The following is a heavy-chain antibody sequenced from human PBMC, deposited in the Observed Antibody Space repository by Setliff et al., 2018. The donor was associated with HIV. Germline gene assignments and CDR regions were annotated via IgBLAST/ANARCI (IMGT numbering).Heavy chain of an antibody. CDR1: GNTFSSYG. CDR3: AGPRGDEAFDI. V-gene: IGHV1-69*13. CDR2: TTPLLGTT. J-gene: IGHJ3*02. D-gene: IGHD3-10*01. Sequence: SVKVSCKASGNTFSSYGITWVRQAPGQGLEWMGGTTPLLGTTNYAQKFQGRVTITADASSSTMYMELSGLRSGDTAVYYCAGPRGDEAFDIWGQGTMVTVSS.